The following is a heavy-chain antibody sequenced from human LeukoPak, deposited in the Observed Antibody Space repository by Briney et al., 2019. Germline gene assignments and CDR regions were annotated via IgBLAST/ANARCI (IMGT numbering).Heavy chain of an antibody. Sequence: ASVKVSCKASGYTFTSYDINWVRQATGQGLEWMGWMNPNSGNTGYAQKFQGRVTMTRNTSISTAYMELSSLRSEDTVVYYCAKGSTYYYDSSGYSPSGVDAFDIWGQGTMVTVSS. J-gene: IGHJ3*02. CDR2: MNPNSGNT. V-gene: IGHV1-8*01. CDR1: GYTFTSYD. D-gene: IGHD3-22*01. CDR3: AKGSTYYYDSSGYSPSGVDAFDI.